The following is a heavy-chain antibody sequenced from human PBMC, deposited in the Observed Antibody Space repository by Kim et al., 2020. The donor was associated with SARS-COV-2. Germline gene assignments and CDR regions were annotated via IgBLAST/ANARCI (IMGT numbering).Heavy chain of an antibody. J-gene: IGHJ5*02. Sequence: GESLKISCKGSGYSFTSYWIGWVRQMPGKGLEWMGIFYPGDSDTRYSPSFQGQVTISADKSISTAYLQWSSLKASDTAMYYCARRPRSYYYDSSGYRDWFDPWGQGTLVTVSS. CDR3: ARRPRSYYYDSSGYRDWFDP. V-gene: IGHV5-51*01. D-gene: IGHD3-22*01. CDR2: FYPGDSDT. CDR1: GYSFTSYW.